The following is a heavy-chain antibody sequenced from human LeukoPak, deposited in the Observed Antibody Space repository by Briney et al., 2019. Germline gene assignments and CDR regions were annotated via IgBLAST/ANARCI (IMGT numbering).Heavy chain of an antibody. CDR1: GGSISSHNW. V-gene: IGHV4-4*02. D-gene: IGHD5-12*01. CDR2: IYHSGGT. J-gene: IGHJ4*02. CDR3: ARDRGHFDY. Sequence: SGTLSLTCAVSGGSISSHNWWIWVRPPPGKGLEWIGEIYHSGGTNYNPSLKSRVTISVDKSKSQFSLNLSSVTAADTAVYYCARDRGHFDYWGQGTLVTVSS.